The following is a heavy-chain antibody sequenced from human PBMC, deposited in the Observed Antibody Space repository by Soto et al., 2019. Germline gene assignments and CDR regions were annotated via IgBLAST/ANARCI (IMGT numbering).Heavy chain of an antibody. J-gene: IGHJ3*02. D-gene: IGHD3-22*01. CDR3: AKGSSVGYYYDISGIRDSGAFDI. CDR2: ISYDGSNK. CDR1: GFTFSSYG. Sequence: GGSLRLSCAASGFTFSSYGMHWVRQAPGKGLEWVAVISYDGSNKYYADSVKGRFTISRDNSKNTLYLQMNSLRAEDTAVYYCAKGSSVGYYYDISGIRDSGAFDIWGQGTMVTVSS. V-gene: IGHV3-30*18.